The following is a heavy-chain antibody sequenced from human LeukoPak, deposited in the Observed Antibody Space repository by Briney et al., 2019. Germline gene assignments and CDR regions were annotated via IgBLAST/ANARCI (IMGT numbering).Heavy chain of an antibody. D-gene: IGHD2-2*01. V-gene: IGHV4-30-4*08. J-gene: IGHJ4*02. CDR3: ARSHRDDVVVADY. CDR1: GGSISSGDYY. CDR2: IYYSGST. Sequence: PSQTLSLTCTVSGGSISSGDYYWSWIRQPPGKGLEWIGYIYYSGSTYYNPSLKSRVTISVDTSKNQFSLKLSSVTAADTAVYYCARSHRDDVVVADYWGQGTLVTVSS.